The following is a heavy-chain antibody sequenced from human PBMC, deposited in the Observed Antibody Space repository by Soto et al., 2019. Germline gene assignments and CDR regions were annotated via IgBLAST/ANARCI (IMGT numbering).Heavy chain of an antibody. Sequence: SETLSLTCAVYGGSFSGYYWSWIRQPPGKGLEWIGEINHSGSTNYNPSLKSRVTISVDTSKNQFSLKLSSVTAADTAVYYCARIKGIAARPGYSRTPNVYYFAYWGQGTLVTVSS. CDR3: ARIKGIAARPGYSRTPNVYYFAY. CDR1: GGSFSGYY. D-gene: IGHD6-6*01. J-gene: IGHJ4*02. V-gene: IGHV4-34*01. CDR2: INHSGST.